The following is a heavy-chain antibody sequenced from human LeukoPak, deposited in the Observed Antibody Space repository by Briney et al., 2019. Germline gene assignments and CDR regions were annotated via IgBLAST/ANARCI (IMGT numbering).Heavy chain of an antibody. CDR3: AKYAVRETFFGDY. D-gene: IGHD3-3*01. Sequence: GGSLRLSCAASGFTFSSYEMNWVRQAPGKGLEWVSYISSSGSTIYYADSVKGRFTMFRDNSMDTVYLQMNSLRAEDTGVYYCAKYAVRETFFGDYWGQGTLVAVSS. V-gene: IGHV3-48*03. J-gene: IGHJ4*02. CDR2: ISSSGSTI. CDR1: GFTFSSYE.